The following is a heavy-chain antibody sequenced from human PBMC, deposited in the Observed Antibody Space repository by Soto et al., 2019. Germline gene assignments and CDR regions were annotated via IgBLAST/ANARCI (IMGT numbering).Heavy chain of an antibody. CDR3: AKALRPSDIVVVPAAPDY. J-gene: IGHJ4*02. CDR1: GFTFSSYA. D-gene: IGHD2-2*01. V-gene: IGHV3-23*01. CDR2: ISGSGGST. Sequence: GGSLRLSCAASGFTFSSYAMGWVRQAPGKGLEWVSAISGSGGSTYYADSVKGRFTISRDNSKNTLYLQMNSLRAEDTAVYYCAKALRPSDIVVVPAAPDYWGQGTLVTVSS.